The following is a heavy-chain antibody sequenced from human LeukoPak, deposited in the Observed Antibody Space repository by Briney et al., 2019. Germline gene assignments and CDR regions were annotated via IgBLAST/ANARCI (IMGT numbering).Heavy chain of an antibody. CDR3: ARHVLAVAGIDWFDP. V-gene: IGHV4-34*01. J-gene: IGHJ5*02. D-gene: IGHD6-19*01. Sequence: SETLSLTCAVYGGSFSGYYWSWIRQPPGKGLEWIGEINHSGSTNYNPSLKSRVTISVDTSKNQFSLKLSSVTAADTAVYYCARHVLAVAGIDWFDPWGQGTLVTVSS. CDR2: INHSGST. CDR1: GGSFSGYY.